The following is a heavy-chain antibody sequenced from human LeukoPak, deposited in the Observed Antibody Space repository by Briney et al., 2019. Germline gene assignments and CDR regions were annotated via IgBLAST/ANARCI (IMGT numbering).Heavy chain of an antibody. CDR2: IYTTGIT. D-gene: IGHD1-26*01. J-gene: IGHJ6*01. CDR1: GVSIGSGSNY. V-gene: IGHV4-61*02. CDR3: ARAIVLSLDEPGMDT. Sequence: SETLSLTCTVSGVSIGSGSNYWSWIRQPAGRGLDWIGRIYTTGITNYNPSLKRRVTMSLDTSKTQFSRRLSSVAPADTAVYSCARAIVLSLDEPGMDTSGHGNTVT.